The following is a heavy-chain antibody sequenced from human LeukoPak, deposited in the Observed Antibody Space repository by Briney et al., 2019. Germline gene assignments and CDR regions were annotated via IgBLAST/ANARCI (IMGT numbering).Heavy chain of an antibody. Sequence: ASVKVSCKASGYTFTCYDMNWVRQAPGQGLEWMGWINPNSGGTNYAQKFQGRVTMTRSTSTSTAYLDLSRLRSDDTAAYYCARDVVVEPCAMQNPVPIAVAGAYDEWVRGTLTTVS. D-gene: IGHD6-19*01. CDR2: INPNSGGT. CDR1: GYTFTCYD. V-gene: IGHV1-2*02. CDR3: ARDVVVEPCAMQNPVPIAVAGAYDE. J-gene: IGHJ4*02.